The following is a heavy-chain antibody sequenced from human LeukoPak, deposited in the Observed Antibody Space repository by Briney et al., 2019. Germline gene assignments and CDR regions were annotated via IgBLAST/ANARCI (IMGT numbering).Heavy chain of an antibody. CDR3: AREPLMTTVTTYYYYGMDV. CDR1: GGSIGSGGYY. D-gene: IGHD4-17*01. CDR2: IYHSGST. J-gene: IGHJ6*02. V-gene: IGHV4-30-2*01. Sequence: SQTLSLTCTVSGGSIGSGGYYWSWIRQPPGKGLEWIGHIYHSGSTYYNPSLKSRVTISVDRSKNQFSLKLSSVTAADTAVYYCAREPLMTTVTTYYYYGMDVWGQGTMVTVSS.